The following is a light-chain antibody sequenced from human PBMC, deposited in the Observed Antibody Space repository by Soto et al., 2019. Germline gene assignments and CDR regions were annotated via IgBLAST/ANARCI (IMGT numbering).Light chain of an antibody. CDR2: DAS. CDR1: HSVSSS. CDR3: QQYNNWPPWT. V-gene: IGKV3-15*01. J-gene: IGKJ1*01. Sequence: EIVMTQSPATLSVSPGERATLSCSASHSVSSSLAWYQQKPGQAPRLLIYDASTRATGIPDRFSGSGSGTEFTLTISSLQSEDFAVYYCQQYNNWPPWTFGQGTKV.